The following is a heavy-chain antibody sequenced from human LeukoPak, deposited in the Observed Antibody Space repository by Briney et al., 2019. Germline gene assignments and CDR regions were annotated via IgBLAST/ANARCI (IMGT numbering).Heavy chain of an antibody. D-gene: IGHD1-14*01. Sequence: GESLKISCKASENSFTTSWIGWVRQMPGRGLEWMGIIYPGDSDTRYSPSFQGQVTISADKSISTAYLQWSSLKASDTAMYYCANTRLKNLLDAFDIWGQGTMVTVSS. CDR1: ENSFTTSW. V-gene: IGHV5-51*01. CDR3: ANTRLKNLLDAFDI. J-gene: IGHJ3*02. CDR2: IYPGDSDT.